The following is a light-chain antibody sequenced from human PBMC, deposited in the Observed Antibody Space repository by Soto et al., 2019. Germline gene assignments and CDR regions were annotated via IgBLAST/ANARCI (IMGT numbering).Light chain of an antibody. V-gene: IGKV3-20*01. CDR1: QSVSSSY. Sequence: EVVLTQSPGTLSLSPGERATLSCRASQSVSSSYLAWYQQKPGQAPRLLIYGASSRATGIPDRFRGSGSGTDFTLTISRLEPEDFAVYYCQQYGSSPYTFGQGTKVEIK. CDR2: GAS. CDR3: QQYGSSPYT. J-gene: IGKJ2*01.